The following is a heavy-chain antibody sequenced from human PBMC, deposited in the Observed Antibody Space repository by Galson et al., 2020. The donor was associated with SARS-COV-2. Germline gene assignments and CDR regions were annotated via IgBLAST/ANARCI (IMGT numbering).Heavy chain of an antibody. CDR1: GFTFSSYA. D-gene: IGHD6-13*01. V-gene: IGHV3-30*01. J-gene: IGHJ4*02. CDR3: ARLAYSSNWYGNFDY. CDR2: ISYDGSNK. Sequence: SLRLSCAASGFTFSSYAMHWVRQAPGKGLEWVAVISYDGSNKYYADSVKGRFTISRDNSKNTLYLQMNSLRAEDTAVYYCARLAYSSNWYGNFDYWGQGTLVTVSS.